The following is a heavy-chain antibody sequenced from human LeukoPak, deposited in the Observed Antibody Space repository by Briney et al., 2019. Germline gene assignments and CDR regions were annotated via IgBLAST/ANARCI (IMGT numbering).Heavy chain of an antibody. CDR1: GFSFNSDW. D-gene: IGHD3-16*01. CDR3: TRRLDD. V-gene: IGHV3-7*01. J-gene: IGHJ4*02. CDR2: IKHDESEK. Sequence: PGGSLRLSCAASGFSFNSDWMDWVRQAPGKGLEWVANIKHDESEKNYLASVKGRFTISRDNAQNSLYLQMNGLRVEDTAVYYCTRRLDDWGQGTLVTVSS.